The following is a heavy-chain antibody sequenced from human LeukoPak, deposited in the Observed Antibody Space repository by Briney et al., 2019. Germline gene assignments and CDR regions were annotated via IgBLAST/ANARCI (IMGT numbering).Heavy chain of an antibody. V-gene: IGHV1-2*06. CDR2: INPNSGGT. D-gene: IGHD3-3*01. J-gene: IGHJ3*02. Sequence: ASVKVSCKASGYSFTGYYMHWVRQAPGQGLEGMGRINPNSGGTNYAQKFQGRVTMTRDTSISTAYMELSRLRSDDTAVYYCARGLRTIFGVGLTNFDAFDIWGQGTMVTVSS. CDR1: GYSFTGYY. CDR3: ARGLRTIFGVGLTNFDAFDI.